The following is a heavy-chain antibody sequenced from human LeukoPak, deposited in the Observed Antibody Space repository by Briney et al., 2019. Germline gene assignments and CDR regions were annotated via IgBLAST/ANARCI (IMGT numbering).Heavy chain of an antibody. D-gene: IGHD3-22*01. J-gene: IGHJ3*02. Sequence: SQTLSLTCTVSGGSISNGDYFWSWIRQPPGKGLEWIGYIYYSGSTNYNPSLKSRVTISVDTSKNQFSLKLSSVTAADTAVYYCARAMYYYDSSGYYPDAFDIWGQGTMVTVSS. V-gene: IGHV4-61*08. CDR2: IYYSGST. CDR1: GGSISNGDYF. CDR3: ARAMYYYDSSGYYPDAFDI.